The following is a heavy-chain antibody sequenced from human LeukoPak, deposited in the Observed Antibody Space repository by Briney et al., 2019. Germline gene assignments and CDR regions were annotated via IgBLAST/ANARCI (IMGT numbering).Heavy chain of an antibody. CDR2: IEEDGDKR. V-gene: IGHV3-7*01. CDR3: AGSSGEWAPHAC. Sequence: GGSLRLSCAASGFTFSSYWMSWVRQAPGKGLEWVANIEEDGDKRYYVDSVKGRFTISRDNANNSLYPLMNNLRDEDTAVYYCAGSSGEWAPHACWGQGTLVTVSS. CDR1: GFTFSSYW. D-gene: IGHD1-26*01. J-gene: IGHJ4*02.